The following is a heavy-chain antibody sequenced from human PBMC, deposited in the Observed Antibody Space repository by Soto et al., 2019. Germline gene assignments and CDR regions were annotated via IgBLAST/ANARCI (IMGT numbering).Heavy chain of an antibody. J-gene: IGHJ6*02. CDR1: GFTFSSYA. CDR2: ISGSGGST. CDR3: AKARGRSYSNYYYGMDV. Sequence: GGSLRLSCAASGFTFSSYAMSWVRQAPGKGLEWVSAISGSGGSTYYADSMKGRFTISRDNSKNTLYLQMNSLRAEDTAVYYCAKARGRSYSNYYYGMDVWGQGTTVTVSS. V-gene: IGHV3-23*01. D-gene: IGHD1-26*01.